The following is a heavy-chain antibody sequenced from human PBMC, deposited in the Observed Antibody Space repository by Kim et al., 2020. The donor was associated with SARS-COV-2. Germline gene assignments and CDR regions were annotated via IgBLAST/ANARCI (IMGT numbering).Heavy chain of an antibody. CDR3: ARSGGVAFDY. CDR2: YI. V-gene: IGHV3-21*01. D-gene: IGHD3-16*01. J-gene: IGHJ4*02. Sequence: YIYYADSVKGRFTISRDNAKNSLYLQMNSLRAEDTAVYYCARSGGVAFDYWGQGTLVTVSS.